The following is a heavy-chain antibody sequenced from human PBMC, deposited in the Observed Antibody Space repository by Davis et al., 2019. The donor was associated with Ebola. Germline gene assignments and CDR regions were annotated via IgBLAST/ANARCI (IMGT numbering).Heavy chain of an antibody. V-gene: IGHV3-48*02. CDR2: ISSSSSTI. CDR3: ARYSGSGSMDV. D-gene: IGHD3-10*01. Sequence: GESLKISCAASGFSLIGYSMNWVRQAPGKGLEWVSYISSSSSTIYYTDSVKGRFTISRDNAQNSLSLQMNSLRDEDTAVYYCARYSGSGSMDVWGQGTTVTVSS. CDR1: GFSLIGYS. J-gene: IGHJ6*02.